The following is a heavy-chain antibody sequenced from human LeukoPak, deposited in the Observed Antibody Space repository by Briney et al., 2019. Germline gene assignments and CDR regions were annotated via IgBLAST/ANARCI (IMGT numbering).Heavy chain of an antibody. J-gene: IGHJ4*02. CDR1: GGSISSYY. CDR3: ARDNWNSGVDF. D-gene: IGHD1-7*01. Sequence: SETLSLTCTVSGGSISSYYWSWIRQPPGKGLEWIGYIYYSGSTNYNPSLKSRVTISVDTSKNQFSLKLSSVTAADTAVYYCARDNWNSGVDFWGQGTLVTVSS. CDR2: IYYSGST. V-gene: IGHV4-59*01.